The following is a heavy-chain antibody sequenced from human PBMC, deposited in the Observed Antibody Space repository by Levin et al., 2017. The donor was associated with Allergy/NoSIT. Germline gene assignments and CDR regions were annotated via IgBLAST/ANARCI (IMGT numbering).Heavy chain of an antibody. CDR1: GFTFAIYG. V-gene: IGHV3-48*04. Sequence: GGSLRLSCSVSGFTFAIYGMNWVRQAPGKRLEWVSHISASGSPTYYADPVRGRFTISRDNAKQSLYLQMTSLRVEDTAVYYCARGLFDFWGQGALVTVSS. D-gene: IGHD5-12*01. CDR2: ISASGSPT. CDR3: ARGLFDF. J-gene: IGHJ4*02.